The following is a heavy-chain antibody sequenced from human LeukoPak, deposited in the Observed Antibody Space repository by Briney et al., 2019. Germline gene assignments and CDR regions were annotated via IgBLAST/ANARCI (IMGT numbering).Heavy chain of an antibody. D-gene: IGHD3-10*01. J-gene: IGHJ5*02. Sequence: ASVKVSCKASGYTFTSYYMHWVRQAPGQGLEWMGIINPSGGSTSYAQKFQGRVTMTRDTSTSTLYMELSSLRSEDTAVYYCASGGDYYGSGSLFDPWGQGTLVTVSS. CDR2: INPSGGST. CDR3: ASGGDYYGSGSLFDP. V-gene: IGHV1-46*01. CDR1: GYTFTSYY.